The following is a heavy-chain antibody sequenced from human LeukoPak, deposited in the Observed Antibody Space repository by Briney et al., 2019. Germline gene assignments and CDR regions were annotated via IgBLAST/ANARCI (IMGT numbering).Heavy chain of an antibody. CDR1: GYIFTDYA. J-gene: IGHJ4*02. V-gene: IGHV1-3*01. D-gene: IGHD4-17*01. Sequence: ASVKVSCKASGYIFTDYAIQWVRQAPGQGLEWMGWINAGNGKTKYSQKFQGRVTITRDTSASTAYMELSGLRSDDTAVYYCARARWTSTVTTYYLDLWAQGTLVTVSS. CDR2: INAGNGKT. CDR3: ARARWTSTVTTYYLDL.